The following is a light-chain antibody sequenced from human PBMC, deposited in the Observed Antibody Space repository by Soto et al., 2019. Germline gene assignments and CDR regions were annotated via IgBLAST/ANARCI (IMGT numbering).Light chain of an antibody. J-gene: IGKJ5*01. CDR1: QGISSY. V-gene: IGKV1-9*01. CDR3: QQLNSFPIT. CDR2: AAS. Sequence: DIQLTQSPSFLSASVGDRVTITCRASQGISSYLDWYQQRPGKAPKLLIYAASTLQSGVPSRFSGSGSGTELTLTMSSLQPEDFATYFCQQLNSFPITFGQGTRLQIK.